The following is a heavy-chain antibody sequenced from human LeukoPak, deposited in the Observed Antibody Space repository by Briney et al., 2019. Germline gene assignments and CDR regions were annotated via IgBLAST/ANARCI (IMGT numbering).Heavy chain of an antibody. CDR1: GFSFSDYA. V-gene: IGHV3-21*06. Sequence: GGSLRLSCVSSGFSFSDYAMNWVRQAPGKGPEWVSSISWSSSYIYYADSVKGRFTISRDNAKNSLYLQMNNLRAEEAAVYYCVRSFPYCGGDCQDAGPWGQGTPVTVSS. J-gene: IGHJ5*02. D-gene: IGHD2-21*02. CDR3: VRSFPYCGGDCQDAGP. CDR2: ISWSSSYI.